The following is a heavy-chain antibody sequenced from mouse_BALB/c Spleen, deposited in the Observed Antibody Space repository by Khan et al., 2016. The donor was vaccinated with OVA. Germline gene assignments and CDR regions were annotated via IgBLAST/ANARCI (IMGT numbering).Heavy chain of an antibody. CDR3: ARSLYYSDSYAMDY. CDR2: ISSTGTT. Sequence: EVQLQESGPGLVKPSQSLSLTCTVTGYSITSDYAWNWIRQFPGNKLEWMVYISSTGTTSHNPSLKSRISITRDTSKNQFFLHLNTGTTEDTATYYCARSLYYSDSYAMDYWGQGTSVTVSS. J-gene: IGHJ4*01. D-gene: IGHD2-13*01. V-gene: IGHV3-2*02. CDR1: GYSITSDYA.